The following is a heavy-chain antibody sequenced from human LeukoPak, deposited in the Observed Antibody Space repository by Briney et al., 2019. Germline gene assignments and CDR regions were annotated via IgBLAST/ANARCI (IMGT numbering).Heavy chain of an antibody. CDR3: ARWLHSYDY. CDR2: INHSGST. V-gene: IGHV4-34*01. Sequence: SGTLSLTCAVYGGSFSGYYWSWIRQPPGKGLEWIGEINHSGSTNYNPSLKSRVTISVDTSKNQFSLKLSSVTAADTAVYYCARWLHSYDYWGQGTLVTVSS. J-gene: IGHJ4*02. D-gene: IGHD5-12*01. CDR1: GGSFSGYY.